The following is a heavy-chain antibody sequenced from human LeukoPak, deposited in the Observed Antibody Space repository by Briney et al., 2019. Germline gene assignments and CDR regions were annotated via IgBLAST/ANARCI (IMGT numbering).Heavy chain of an antibody. D-gene: IGHD6-19*01. V-gene: IGHV5-51*01. Sequence: GESLKISCQGSGYSFTSYWIGWVRQLPGKGLEWMGIIYPGDSDTRYSPSFQGQVTISADKSISTAYLQWSSLKASDTAMYYCARRDSSGWYDFYYFDYWGQGTLVTVSS. J-gene: IGHJ4*02. CDR1: GYSFTSYW. CDR2: IYPGDSDT. CDR3: ARRDSSGWYDFYYFDY.